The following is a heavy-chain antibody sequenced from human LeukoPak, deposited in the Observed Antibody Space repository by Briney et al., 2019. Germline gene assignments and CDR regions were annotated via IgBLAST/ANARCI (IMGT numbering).Heavy chain of an antibody. J-gene: IGHJ4*02. CDR2: INHSGST. CDR1: GGSFSGYY. Sequence: SGTLSLTCAVYGGSFSGYYWSWIRQPPGKGLEWIGEINHSGSTNYNPSLKSRVTISVDTSKNQFSLKLSSVTAADTAVYYCASRYYYGSGRRYYFDYWGQGTLVTVSS. V-gene: IGHV4-34*01. CDR3: ASRYYYGSGRRYYFDY. D-gene: IGHD3-10*01.